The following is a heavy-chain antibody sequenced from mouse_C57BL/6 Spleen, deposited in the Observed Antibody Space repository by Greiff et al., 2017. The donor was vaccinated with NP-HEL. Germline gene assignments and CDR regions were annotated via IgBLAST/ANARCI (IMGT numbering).Heavy chain of an antibody. J-gene: IGHJ2*01. D-gene: IGHD2-2*01. CDR2: IDPSDSYT. CDR1: GYTFTSYW. Sequence: QVQLKQPGAELVMPGASVKLSCKASGYTFTSYWMHWVKQRPGQGLEWIGEIDPSDSYTNYNQKFKGKSTLTVDKSSSTAYMQLSSLTSEDSAVYYCARSGLRRQGDYWGQGTALTVSS. V-gene: IGHV1-69*01. CDR3: ARSGLRRQGDY.